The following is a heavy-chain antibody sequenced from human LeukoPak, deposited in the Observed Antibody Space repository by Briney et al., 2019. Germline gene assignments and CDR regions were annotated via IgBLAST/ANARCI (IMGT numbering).Heavy chain of an antibody. CDR1: GFTFDDYT. CDR3: AKEMGTIYFDH. CDR2: VRGGTT. Sequence: GGSLRLSCATSGFTFDDYTIHWLRHTPGKGLEWVSLVRGGTTHYSDSVKGRFTTYRDNSKNSLYLQMNSLRTEDTGLYFCAKEMGTIYFDHWGRGTLVTVSS. D-gene: IGHD2-21*01. J-gene: IGHJ4*02. V-gene: IGHV3-43*01.